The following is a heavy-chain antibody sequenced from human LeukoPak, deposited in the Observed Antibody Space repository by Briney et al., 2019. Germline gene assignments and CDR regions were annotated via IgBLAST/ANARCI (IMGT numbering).Heavy chain of an antibody. CDR2: IFYSGNT. J-gene: IGHJ4*02. D-gene: IGHD2-15*01. V-gene: IGHV4-31*03. CDR3: AGKGSYCSGGSCYLGAQYYFDY. CDR1: GGSISSGAYY. Sequence: SETLSLTCTVSGGSISSGAYYWSWIRQHPGKGLEWIGYIFYSGNTYYNPSLKSRVTISVDTSKNQFSLTLSSVTAADTAVYYCAGKGSYCSGGSCYLGAQYYFDYWGQGTLVTVSS.